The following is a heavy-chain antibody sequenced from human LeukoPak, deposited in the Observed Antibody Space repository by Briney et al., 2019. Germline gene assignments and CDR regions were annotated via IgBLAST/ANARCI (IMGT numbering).Heavy chain of an antibody. CDR3: AKVRQPDYYYYYYMDV. V-gene: IGHV3-15*07. CDR2: IKSNSDGGTT. Sequence: NPGGSLRLSCAASGFTFTNAWMNWVRQAPGKGLEWVGRIKSNSDGGTTDYAAPVKGRFTISRDDSKHTVYLQMDSLKIEDTAVYYCAKVRQPDYYYYYYMDVWGKGTTVTVSS. J-gene: IGHJ6*03. CDR1: GFTFTNAW. D-gene: IGHD1-14*01.